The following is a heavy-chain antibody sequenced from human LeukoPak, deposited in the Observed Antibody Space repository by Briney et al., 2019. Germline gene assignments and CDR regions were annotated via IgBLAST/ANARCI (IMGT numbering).Heavy chain of an antibody. D-gene: IGHD6-19*01. CDR2: IIPIFGTA. CDR1: GGTSSSYA. Sequence: SVKVSCKASGGTSSSYAISWVRQAPGQGLEWMGGIIPIFGTANYAQKFQGRVTITADESTSTAYMELSSLRSEDTAVYYCARDSSGWYYWFDPWGQGTLVTVSS. J-gene: IGHJ5*02. CDR3: ARDSSGWYYWFDP. V-gene: IGHV1-69*13.